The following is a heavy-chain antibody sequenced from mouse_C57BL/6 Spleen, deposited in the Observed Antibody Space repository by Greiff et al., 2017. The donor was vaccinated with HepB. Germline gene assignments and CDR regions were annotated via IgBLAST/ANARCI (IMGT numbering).Heavy chain of an antibody. Sequence: QVQLQQSGAELVRPGASVTLSCKASGYTFTDYEMHWVKQTPVHGLEWIGAIDPETGGTAYNQKFKGKAILTADKSSSTAYMELRSLTSEDSAVYYCTRSGSSGYYFAYWGQGTLVTVSA. CDR2: IDPETGGT. V-gene: IGHV1-15*01. J-gene: IGHJ3*01. CDR1: GYTFTDYE. CDR3: TRSGSSGYYFAY. D-gene: IGHD3-2*02.